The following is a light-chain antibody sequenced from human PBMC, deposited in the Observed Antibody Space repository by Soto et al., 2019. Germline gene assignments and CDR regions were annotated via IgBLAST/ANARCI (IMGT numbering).Light chain of an antibody. CDR1: QSISSY. V-gene: IGKV1-39*01. J-gene: IGKJ5*01. CDR2: AAS. Sequence: DIHLTQSPSSLSASVGDRVTITCGASQSISSYLTWYQQKPGKAPKLLIYAASTLQSGVPSRFSGSGSGTDFTLTISSLQPEDFATYYCQQSYSTLLTFGGGTRLEIK. CDR3: QQSYSTLLT.